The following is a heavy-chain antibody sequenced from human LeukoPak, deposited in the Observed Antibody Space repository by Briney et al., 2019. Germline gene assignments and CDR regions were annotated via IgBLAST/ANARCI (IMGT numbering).Heavy chain of an antibody. CDR3: ARGGTGYSSSGFEY. CDR2: IYTSGST. CDR1: GGSISSGSYY. V-gene: IGHV4-61*02. Sequence: SETLSLTGTVSGGSISSGSYYWSWIRQPAGKGLEWVGRIYTSGSTNYNPSLKSRVTISVDTSKNQFSLKLTSVTAADTAVYYCARGGTGYSSSGFEYWGQGTLVTVSS. D-gene: IGHD6-13*01. J-gene: IGHJ4*02.